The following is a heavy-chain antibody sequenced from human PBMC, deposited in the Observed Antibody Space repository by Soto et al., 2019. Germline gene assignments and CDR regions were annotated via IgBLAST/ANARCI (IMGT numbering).Heavy chain of an antibody. CDR2: IDWDDDK. Sequence: SGPTLVNPTQTLTLTCTFSGFSLSTSGMCVSWIRQPPGKALEWLARIDWDDDKYYSTSLKTRLTISKDTSKNQVVLTMTNMDPVDTATYYCARSLVYCISTSCKAPYYYGMDVWGQGTTVTVSS. CDR3: ARSLVYCISTSCKAPYYYGMDV. J-gene: IGHJ6*02. D-gene: IGHD2-2*01. V-gene: IGHV2-70*11. CDR1: GFSLSTSGMC.